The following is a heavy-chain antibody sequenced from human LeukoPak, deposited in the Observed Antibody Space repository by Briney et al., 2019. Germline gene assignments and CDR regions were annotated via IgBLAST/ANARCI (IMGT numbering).Heavy chain of an antibody. V-gene: IGHV1-8*01. Sequence: ASVKVSCKASGYTFSSYDINWVRQVPGQGLEWMGWMNPHSGNVGHAQGFQGRVTMTRDTSIRTAYMELTSLRSEDTAVYYCAGRGTNSVNYYYYAMDAWGQGTTVTVSS. CDR2: MNPHSGNV. CDR3: AGRGTNSVNYYYYAMDA. J-gene: IGHJ6*02. CDR1: GYTFSSYD. D-gene: IGHD1-26*01.